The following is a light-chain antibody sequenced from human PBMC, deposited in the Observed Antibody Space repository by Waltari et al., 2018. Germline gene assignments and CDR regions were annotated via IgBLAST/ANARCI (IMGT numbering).Light chain of an antibody. J-gene: IGLJ2*01. CDR2: GNS. CDR1: SSNIGAGYD. V-gene: IGLV1-40*01. CDR3: QSYDSSLSACV. Sequence: QSVLTQPPSVSGAPGQRVTISCTGSSSNIGAGYDVHWYQQLPGTAPKLLIYGNSKRPSGVPDRFSGSKSGTSASLAITGLQAEDEADYYGQSYDSSLSACVFGGGTKLTVL.